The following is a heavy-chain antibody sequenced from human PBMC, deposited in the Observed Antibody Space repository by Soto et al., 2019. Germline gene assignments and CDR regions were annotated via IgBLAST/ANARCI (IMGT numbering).Heavy chain of an antibody. CDR3: ARDLGLAAAGTSRGMAV. CDR2: ISAYNGNT. J-gene: IGHJ6*02. V-gene: IGHV1-18*01. CDR1: GYTFTSYG. Sequence: ASVKVSCKASGYTFTSYGISWVRQAPGQGLEWMGWISAYNGNTNYAQKLKGRVTMTTDTSTSTAYMELRSLRSDDTAVYYCARDLGLAAAGTSRGMAVRGQGTTVTVSS. D-gene: IGHD6-13*01.